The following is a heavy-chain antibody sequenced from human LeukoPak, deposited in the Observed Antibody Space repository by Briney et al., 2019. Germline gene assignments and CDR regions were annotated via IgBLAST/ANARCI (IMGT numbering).Heavy chain of an antibody. Sequence: SVKVSCKASGGTFSSYAISWVRQAPGQGLEWMGGIIPIFGTANYAQKFQGRVTITADESTGTAYMELSSLRSEDTAVYYCARAAVTTYYYYYYMDVWGKGTTVTVSS. J-gene: IGHJ6*03. D-gene: IGHD4-11*01. CDR3: ARAAVTTYYYYYYMDV. V-gene: IGHV1-69*01. CDR1: GGTFSSYA. CDR2: IIPIFGTA.